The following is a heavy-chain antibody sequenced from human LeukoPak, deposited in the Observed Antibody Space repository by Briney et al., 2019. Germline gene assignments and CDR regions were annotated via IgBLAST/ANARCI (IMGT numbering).Heavy chain of an antibody. Sequence: PSETLSLTCTVSGGSISSHFWSWLRQPPGKGLEWIGYIYYSGSTNYNPSLKSRVTISVDTSKNQFSLKLSSVTAADTAVYYCAREVSYCSGGSCYSHFDYWGQGTLVTVSS. CDR3: AREVSYCSGGSCYSHFDY. CDR1: GGSISSHF. J-gene: IGHJ4*02. D-gene: IGHD2-15*01. CDR2: IYYSGST. V-gene: IGHV4-59*11.